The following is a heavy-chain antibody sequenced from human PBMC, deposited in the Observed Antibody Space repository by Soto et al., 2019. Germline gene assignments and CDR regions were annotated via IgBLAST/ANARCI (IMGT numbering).Heavy chain of an antibody. D-gene: IGHD3-10*01. J-gene: IGHJ5*02. CDR1: GGSISSSSYY. CDR2: IYYSGST. V-gene: IGHV4-39*01. CDR3: ARQSVGGLWFGELLTFDP. Sequence: QLQLQESGPGLVKPSETLSLTCTVSGGSISSSSYYWGWIRQPPGKGLEWIGSIYYSGSTYYNPSLKSRVTISVDTSKNQFSLKLSSVTAADTAVYYCARQSVGGLWFGELLTFDPWGQGTLVTVSS.